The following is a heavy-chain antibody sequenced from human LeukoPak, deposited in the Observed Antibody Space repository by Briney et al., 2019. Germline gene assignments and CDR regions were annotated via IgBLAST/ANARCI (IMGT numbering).Heavy chain of an antibody. CDR3: AREEQLVYVY. V-gene: IGHV4-38-2*02. CDR2: IYHSGST. CDR1: GYSISSGYY. J-gene: IGHJ4*02. D-gene: IGHD6-6*01. Sequence: SETLSLTCTVSGYSISSGYYWGWIRPSPGKGLEWIGSIYHSGSTYYNPSLKSRVTISVDTSKNQFSLKLSSVTAADTAVYYCAREEQLVYVYGGQGTLVTVSS.